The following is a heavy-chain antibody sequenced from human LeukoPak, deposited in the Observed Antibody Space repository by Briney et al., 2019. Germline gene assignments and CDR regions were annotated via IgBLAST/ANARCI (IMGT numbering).Heavy chain of an antibody. CDR1: GGSISSYY. V-gene: IGHV4-59*01. D-gene: IGHD6-19*01. Sequence: PSETLSLTCTVSGGSISSYYWSWIRQPPGKGLEWIGYIYYSGSTNYNPSLKSRVTISVDTSKNQFSLKLSSVTAADTAVYYCARGDPRDSSGWYDFDYWGQGTLVTVSS. CDR2: IYYSGST. J-gene: IGHJ4*02. CDR3: ARGDPRDSSGWYDFDY.